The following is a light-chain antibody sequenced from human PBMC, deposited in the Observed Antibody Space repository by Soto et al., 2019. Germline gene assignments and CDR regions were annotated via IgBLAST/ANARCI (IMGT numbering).Light chain of an antibody. J-gene: IGLJ1*01. CDR1: SNDVGGLNY. CDR2: EVS. CDR3: SSYTSYTSYV. V-gene: IGLV2-14*01. Sequence: QSALALPASLSGSPGQSTTISCTGTSNDVGGLNYVSWFQQHPGKAPKLIISEVSYRPSGVSHRFSGSKSGNTASLTISGLQAEDEADYYCSSYTSYTSYVFGTGTKVTV.